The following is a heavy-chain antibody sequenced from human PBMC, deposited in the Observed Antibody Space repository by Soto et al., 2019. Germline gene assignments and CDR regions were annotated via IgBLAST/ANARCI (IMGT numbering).Heavy chain of an antibody. CDR3: ARDIGALLWYNWIYYGMDV. J-gene: IGHJ6*02. Sequence: AGSLRLSCAASGFTFSSYSMNWVRQAPGKGLEWVSYISSSSSTIYYADSVKGRFTISRDNAKNSLYLQMNSLRDEDTAVYYCARDIGALLWYNWIYYGMDVWGQGTTVTVSS. V-gene: IGHV3-48*02. D-gene: IGHD1-20*01. CDR2: ISSSSSTI. CDR1: GFTFSSYS.